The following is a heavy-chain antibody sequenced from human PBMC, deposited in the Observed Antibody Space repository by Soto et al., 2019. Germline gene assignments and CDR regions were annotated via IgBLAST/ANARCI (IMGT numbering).Heavy chain of an antibody. CDR2: ISYDGSNK. D-gene: IGHD2-21*01. J-gene: IGHJ4*02. V-gene: IGHV3-30-3*01. CDR3: ARPFVVVPENAY. CDR1: VFTFSSYA. Sequence: GGSLRLSCAASVFTFSSYAMDWVRQAPGKGLEWVAVISYDGSNKYYADSMKGRFTISRDNSKNTLYLQMNSLRAEDTAVYYWARPFVVVPENAYWAQGPLVTVSS.